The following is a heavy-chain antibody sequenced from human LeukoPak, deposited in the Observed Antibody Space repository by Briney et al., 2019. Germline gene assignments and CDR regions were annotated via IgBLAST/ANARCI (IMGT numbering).Heavy chain of an antibody. Sequence: SGGSLRLSCAASGFTFSSYAMSWVRQAPGKGLEWVSAISGSGGSTYYADSVKGRFTISRDNSKNALYLQMNSLRAEDTAVYYCAKAGSTGHDYVWGSYRYSLYYYYYMDVWGKGTTVTVSS. CDR2: ISGSGGST. D-gene: IGHD3-16*02. V-gene: IGHV3-23*01. CDR1: GFTFSSYA. CDR3: AKAGSTGHDYVWGSYRYSLYYYYYMDV. J-gene: IGHJ6*03.